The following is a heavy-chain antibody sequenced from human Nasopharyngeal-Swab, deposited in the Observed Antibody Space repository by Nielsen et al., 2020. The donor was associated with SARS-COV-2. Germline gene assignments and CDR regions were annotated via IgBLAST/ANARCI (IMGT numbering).Heavy chain of an antibody. Sequence: GESLKISCTASGFNFRHYAMSWVRLAPGKGLEWVSGIGTGGGGADYADSVKGRFTISRDNSKNTLYLQLNSLRVEDTAVYYCARNDNGLVIWYYYYMDVWGKGTTVTVTS. CDR3: ARNDNGLVIWYYYYMDV. D-gene: IGHD2-15*01. V-gene: IGHV3-23*03. CDR2: IGTGGGGA. J-gene: IGHJ6*03. CDR1: GFNFRHYA.